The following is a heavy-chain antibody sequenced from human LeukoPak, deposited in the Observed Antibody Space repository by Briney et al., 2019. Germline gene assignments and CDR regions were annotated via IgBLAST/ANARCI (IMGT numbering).Heavy chain of an antibody. CDR2: IYHSGST. Sequence: PSETLSLTCAVSGYSLSSGYYWGWIRQPPGKGLEWIGSIYHSGSTYYNPSLKSRVTISVDTSKNQFSLKLSSVTAADTAVYYCASSDCSGGSCYFDYWGQGTLVTVSS. CDR1: GYSLSSGYY. J-gene: IGHJ4*02. CDR3: ASSDCSGGSCYFDY. V-gene: IGHV4-38-2*01. D-gene: IGHD2-15*01.